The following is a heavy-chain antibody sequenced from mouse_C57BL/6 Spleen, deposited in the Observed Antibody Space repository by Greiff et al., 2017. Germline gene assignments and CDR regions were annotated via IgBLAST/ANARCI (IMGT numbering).Heavy chain of an antibody. D-gene: IGHD3-2*02. CDR1: GYAFSSSW. CDR3: APGGTAQASFAY. V-gene: IGHV1-82*01. J-gene: IGHJ3*01. CDR2: IYPGDGDT. Sequence: VQLQQSGPELVKPGASVKISCKASGYAFSSSWMNWVKQRPGKGLEWIGRIYPGDGDTNYNGKFKGKATLTADKSSSTAYMQLSSLTSEDSAVYFCAPGGTAQASFAYWGQGTLVTVSA.